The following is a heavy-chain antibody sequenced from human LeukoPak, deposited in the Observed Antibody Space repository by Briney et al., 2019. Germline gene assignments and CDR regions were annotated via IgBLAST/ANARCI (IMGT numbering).Heavy chain of an antibody. D-gene: IGHD2-21*01. CDR1: GFTFSNYG. V-gene: IGHV3-30*02. Sequence: GGSLRLSCAASGFTFSNYGMHWVRQAPGKGLEWVAFIRYDGSNKYYAGSVKGRFTISRDNSNNKLFLQMNSLRAEDTAVYYCASAFDLFHDAFDIWGQGTMVTVSS. CDR2: IRYDGSNK. J-gene: IGHJ3*02. CDR3: ASAFDLFHDAFDI.